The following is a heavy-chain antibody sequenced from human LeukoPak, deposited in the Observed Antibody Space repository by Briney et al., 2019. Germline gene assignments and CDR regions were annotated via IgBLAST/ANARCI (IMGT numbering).Heavy chain of an antibody. CDR1: GFTFSSYD. V-gene: IGHV3-13*01. CDR2: IGTAGDT. D-gene: IGHD2-2*01. J-gene: IGHJ5*02. CDR3: ARSKGYCSSTSCGWFDP. Sequence: PGGSLRLSCAASGFTFSSYDMHWVRQATGKGLEWVSAIGTAGDTYYPGSVKGRFTISRENAKNSLYLQMRSLRAGDTAVYYCARSKGYCSSTSCGWFDPWGQGTLVTVSS.